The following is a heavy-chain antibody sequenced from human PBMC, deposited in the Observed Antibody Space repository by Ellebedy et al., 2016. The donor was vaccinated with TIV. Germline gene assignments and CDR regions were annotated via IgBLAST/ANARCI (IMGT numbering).Heavy chain of an antibody. CDR3: GTVATTFDY. D-gene: IGHD5-24*01. Sequence: GESLKISCAASGFTFSNYAMSWVRQAPGKGLQWVAGISGSGGSTYYAESVKGRFTISRDTSKNTVNLQMNSLRAEDTAVYFCGTVATTFDYWGQGTLVTVSS. J-gene: IGHJ4*02. CDR2: ISGSGGST. CDR1: GFTFSNYA. V-gene: IGHV3-23*01.